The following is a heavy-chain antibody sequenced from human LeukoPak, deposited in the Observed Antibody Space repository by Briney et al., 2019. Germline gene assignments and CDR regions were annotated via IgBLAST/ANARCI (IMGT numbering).Heavy chain of an antibody. V-gene: IGHV5-51*01. D-gene: IGHD2-2*01. CDR3: ARMDCTSTSCYYDAFDI. J-gene: IGHJ3*02. CDR1: GYSFISYW. Sequence: EESLKISCKGSGYSFISYWIAGVRQMPGKGLEWMGIIYPGDSDARYSPSFQSQVTISADKSISTAYLQWSSLKASDTAIYYCARMDCTSTSCYYDAFDIWGQGTVVTVSS. CDR2: IYPGDSDA.